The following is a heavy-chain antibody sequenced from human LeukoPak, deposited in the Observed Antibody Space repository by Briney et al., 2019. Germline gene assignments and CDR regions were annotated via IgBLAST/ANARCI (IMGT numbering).Heavy chain of an antibody. CDR2: IDRSSRTI. Sequence: PGGSLRLSCAASGFTFSSYEFNWVRQAPGKGLEWVSYIDRSSRTIYYADSVKGRFTISRDNAKNSLYLQMNSLRAEDTAVYYCTTEGIAVGATEDHWGQGTLVTVSS. D-gene: IGHD1-26*01. CDR3: TTEGIAVGATEDH. J-gene: IGHJ4*02. CDR1: GFTFSSYE. V-gene: IGHV3-48*03.